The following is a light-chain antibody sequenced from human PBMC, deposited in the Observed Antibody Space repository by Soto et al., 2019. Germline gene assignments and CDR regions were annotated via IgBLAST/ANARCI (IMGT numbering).Light chain of an antibody. CDR1: QGINNY. Sequence: DIQLTQSPSSLSASVGDRVTITCQASQGINNYLNWYQQKSGKPPKLLIYDASNLEAGVPSRFRGSGSGPDFILSISSLQPDDVATYYCQQYESLPPRFGPGTTVEIK. J-gene: IGKJ3*01. CDR2: DAS. CDR3: QQYESLPPR. V-gene: IGKV1-33*01.